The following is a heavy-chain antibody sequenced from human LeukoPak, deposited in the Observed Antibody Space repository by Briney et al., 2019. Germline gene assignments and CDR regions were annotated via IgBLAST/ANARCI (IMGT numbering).Heavy chain of an antibody. V-gene: IGHV3-7*01. CDR1: GFSFYNFA. CDR2: IKHDGSER. CDR3: VRDRDSSGSWEINFDY. D-gene: IGHD6-13*01. Sequence: GGSLRLSCAASGFSFYNFAMSWVRQAPEKGLEWVANIKHDGSERYYVDSVKGRFTVSRDDAKNSLYLQMNSLGAEDTAVYYCVRDRDSSGSWEINFDYWGQGTLVTVSS. J-gene: IGHJ4*02.